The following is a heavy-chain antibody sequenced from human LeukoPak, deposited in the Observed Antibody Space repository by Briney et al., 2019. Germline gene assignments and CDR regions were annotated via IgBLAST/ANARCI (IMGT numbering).Heavy chain of an antibody. CDR1: GFTFSRYE. V-gene: IGHV3-48*03. Sequence: PGGSLRLSCAASGFTFSRYEMNWVRQAPGKGLEWVSHISSSGRTVKYAESVKGRFTISRDNAKNSLYLQMNSLRVEDTAVYYCAGGIAMVRGGDVWGKGTTVTVSS. CDR3: AGGIAMVRGGDV. J-gene: IGHJ6*04. D-gene: IGHD3-10*01. CDR2: ISSSGRTV.